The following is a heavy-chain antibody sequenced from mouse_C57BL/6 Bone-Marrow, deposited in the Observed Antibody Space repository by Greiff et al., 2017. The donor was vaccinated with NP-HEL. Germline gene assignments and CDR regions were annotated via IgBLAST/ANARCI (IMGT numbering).Heavy chain of an antibody. CDR2: ISDGGSYT. D-gene: IGHD1-1*01. J-gene: IGHJ4*01. V-gene: IGHV5-4*01. Sequence: EVKLMESGGGLVKPGGSLKLSCAASGFTFSSYAMSWVRQTPEKRLEWVATISDGGSYTYYPDNVKGRFTISRDNAKNNLYLQMSHLKSEDTAMYYCARDYYGSSYAMDDWGQGTSVTVAS. CDR3: ARDYYGSSYAMDD. CDR1: GFTFSSYA.